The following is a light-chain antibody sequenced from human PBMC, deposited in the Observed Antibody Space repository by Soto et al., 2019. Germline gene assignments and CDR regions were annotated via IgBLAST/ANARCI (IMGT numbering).Light chain of an antibody. V-gene: IGLV2-14*01. CDR1: SSDVGGYNY. Sequence: QSALTQPASVSGSPGQSITISCTGTSSDVGGYNYVSWYQQHPGKAPKLMIYDVSNRPSGVSNRFSGSKSGNTASLTISGLQAEDEAAYYCSSYTTSSTLVFGTGTKVTVL. CDR3: SSYTTSSTLV. CDR2: DVS. J-gene: IGLJ1*01.